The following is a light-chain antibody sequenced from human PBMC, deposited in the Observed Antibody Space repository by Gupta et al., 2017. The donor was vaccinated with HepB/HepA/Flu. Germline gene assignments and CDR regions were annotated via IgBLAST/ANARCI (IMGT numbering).Light chain of an antibody. CDR3: LKYISYPWT. Sequence: DIQMTQSPSSLSASAGDRVTITCRARQGIRNDLGWYQQKPRKAHKRLIYAASSLESGVPSRFSGGGCRTEFTLTISSLQQEDVAAYYCLKYISYPWTFGQGTKVEI. CDR2: AAS. J-gene: IGKJ1*01. CDR1: QGIRND. V-gene: IGKV1-17*01.